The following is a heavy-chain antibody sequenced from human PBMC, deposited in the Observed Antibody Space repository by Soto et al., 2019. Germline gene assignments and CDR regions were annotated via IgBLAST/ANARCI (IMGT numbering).Heavy chain of an antibody. V-gene: IGHV6-1*01. D-gene: IGHD5-12*01. CDR3: ASCRDIYRALRDPFHY. CDR1: GDSVSSNSAA. Sequence: SQTLSLTCAISGDSVSSNSAAWNWIRQSPSRGLEWLGRTYYRSKWYNDYAVSVKSRITINPDTSKNQISLQLNSVTPEDTAVYYCASCRDIYRALRDPFHYWGLAILVTVSS. CDR2: TYYRSKWYN. J-gene: IGHJ4*02.